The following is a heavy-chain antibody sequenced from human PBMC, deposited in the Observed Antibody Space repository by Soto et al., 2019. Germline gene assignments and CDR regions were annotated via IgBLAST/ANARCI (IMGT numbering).Heavy chain of an antibody. J-gene: IGHJ3*01. CDR1: GGSISSGDYY. CDR2: INHSGST. D-gene: IGHD3-22*01. Sequence: SETLSLTCTVSGGSISSGDYYWSWIRQPPGKGLEWIGEINHSGSTNYNPSLKSRVTISVDTSKNSLYLQMNSLRAEDTAVYYCARDQLYYNDISGRPLNAFDVWGQGTMVTVSS. CDR3: ARDQLYYNDISGRPLNAFDV. V-gene: IGHV4-39*07.